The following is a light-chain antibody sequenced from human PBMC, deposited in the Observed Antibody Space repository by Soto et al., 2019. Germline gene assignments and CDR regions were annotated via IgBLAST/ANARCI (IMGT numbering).Light chain of an antibody. CDR1: QSLSNIY. CDR2: GAS. J-gene: IGKJ3*01. CDR3: QQYGTSHFT. V-gene: IGKV3-20*01. Sequence: EIVLTQSPGTLSLSPGERATLSCRASQSLSNIYLAWYQQKPGQAPRLLVYGASSRASGIPGRFSGSGSGTDFTLTISRLEPEDFAMYFCQQYGTSHFTFGPGTKVDI.